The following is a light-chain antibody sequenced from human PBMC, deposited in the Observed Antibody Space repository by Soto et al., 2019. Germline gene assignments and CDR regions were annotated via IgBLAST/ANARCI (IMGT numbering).Light chain of an antibody. V-gene: IGKV1-9*01. CDR2: SAS. J-gene: IGKJ5*01. CDR3: QQLNSYPQT. CDR1: RGISSY. Sequence: IQLTQSPSDMAALVGSIVPSTCQASRGISSYLAWYQQKPGKAPKLLVYSASTLQSGVPSRFSGSGSGPDCTLTSSSLQPEDSATYFCQQLNSYPQTFGQGTRLEIK.